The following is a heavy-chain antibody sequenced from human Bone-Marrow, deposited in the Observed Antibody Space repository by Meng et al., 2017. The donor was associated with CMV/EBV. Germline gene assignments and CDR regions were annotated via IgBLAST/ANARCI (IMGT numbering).Heavy chain of an antibody. CDR2: IKRKIESETT. D-gene: IGHD6-6*01. Sequence: LSLTCAASGFTFSDVWMTWVRQAPGKGLEWVGRIKRKIESETTEYAAPVKGRFTVSRDDSKNRLYLQMNSLKTEDTAVYYCTTAPSIAARRGVDYWGQGTLVT. CDR3: TTAPSIAARRGVDY. CDR1: GFTFSDVW. J-gene: IGHJ4*02. V-gene: IGHV3-15*01.